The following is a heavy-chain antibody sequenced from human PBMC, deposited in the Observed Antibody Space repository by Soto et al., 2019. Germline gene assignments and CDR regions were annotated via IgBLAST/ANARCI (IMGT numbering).Heavy chain of an antibody. Sequence: SDTLSLTCTVSGGSISNYYWSWIRQPPGKGLEWIGYIYYSGDTKYNPSLKTRVTISVDTSKNQFSLKLNSVTAADTAVYYCARHGLGDLSHFDYWGHGTLVTVSS. V-gene: IGHV4-59*08. J-gene: IGHJ4*01. CDR2: IYYSGDT. D-gene: IGHD3-16*02. CDR1: GGSISNYY. CDR3: ARHGLGDLSHFDY.